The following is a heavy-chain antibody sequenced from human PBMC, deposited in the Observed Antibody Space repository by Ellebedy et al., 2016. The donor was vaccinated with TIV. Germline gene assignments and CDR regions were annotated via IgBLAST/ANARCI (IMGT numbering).Heavy chain of an antibody. CDR3: ARHVVAAASPMTYDAFDI. CDR1: GGSISSYY. D-gene: IGHD6-13*01. V-gene: IGHV4-59*05. J-gene: IGHJ3*02. CDR2: IYYSGST. Sequence: MPSETLSLTCTVSGGSISSYYWSWIRQPPGKGLEWIGSIYYSGSTYYNPSLRSRVTISVDTSKNQFSLKLSSVTAADTAVYYCARHVVAAASPMTYDAFDIWGQGTMVTVSS.